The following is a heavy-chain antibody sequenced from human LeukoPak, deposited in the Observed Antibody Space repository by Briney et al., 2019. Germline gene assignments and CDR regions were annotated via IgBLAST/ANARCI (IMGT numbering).Heavy chain of an antibody. CDR2: INHRGST. CDR1: GGSFSGYS. CDR3: ASGGPAAAADDAFDI. V-gene: IGHV4-34*01. J-gene: IGHJ3*02. D-gene: IGHD6-13*01. Sequence: PSETLSLTCGVHGGSFSGYSCNWIRQPPGKGLEWIGEINHRGSTNYNPSLKSRVTISEDTSKNQFSLKLSSVTAADTAVYYCASGGPAAAADDAFDIWGQGTMVTVSS.